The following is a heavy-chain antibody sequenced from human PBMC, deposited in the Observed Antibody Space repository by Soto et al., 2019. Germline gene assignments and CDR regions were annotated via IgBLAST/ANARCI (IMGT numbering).Heavy chain of an antibody. V-gene: IGHV4-39*01. CDR1: GGSISSSSYF. D-gene: IGHD6-19*01. J-gene: IGHJ4*02. Sequence: SETLSLTCTVSGGSISSSSYFRGWIRQPPGKGLEWIGSIYYSGSTYYNPSLKSRVTISVDTSKNQFSLKLSSVTAADTAVYYCASGIAVAGTGNFDYRGQRTLVTVSS. CDR3: ASGIAVAGTGNFDY. CDR2: IYYSGST.